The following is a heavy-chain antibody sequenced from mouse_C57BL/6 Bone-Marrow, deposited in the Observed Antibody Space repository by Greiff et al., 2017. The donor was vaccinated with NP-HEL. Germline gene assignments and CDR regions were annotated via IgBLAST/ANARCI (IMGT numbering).Heavy chain of an antibody. CDR2: IDPSDSYT. Sequence: QVQLQQPGAELVMPGASVKLPCKASGYTFTSYWMHWVKQRPGQGLEWIGEIDPSDSYTNYNQKFKGKSTLTVDKSSSTSYMQLSSLTSGDSAVYYCARGYYCHDYWGQGTTLTVSS. J-gene: IGHJ2*01. V-gene: IGHV1-69*01. CDR3: ARGYYCHDY. CDR1: GYTFTSYW. D-gene: IGHD1-1*01.